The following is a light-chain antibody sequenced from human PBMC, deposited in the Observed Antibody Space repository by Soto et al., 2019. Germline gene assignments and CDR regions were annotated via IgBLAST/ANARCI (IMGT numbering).Light chain of an antibody. CDR2: GAS. J-gene: IGKJ1*01. V-gene: IGKV3D-20*02. CDR1: QSVSSSY. CDR3: QQRTNWPTT. Sequence: EIVLTQSPGTLSLSPGERATLSCRASQSVSSSYLAWYQQKPGQAPRLLIYGASRRATGIPDRFIGSGSGTDFTLIISNLEPEDFAVYYCQQRTNWPTTFGQGTKVDIK.